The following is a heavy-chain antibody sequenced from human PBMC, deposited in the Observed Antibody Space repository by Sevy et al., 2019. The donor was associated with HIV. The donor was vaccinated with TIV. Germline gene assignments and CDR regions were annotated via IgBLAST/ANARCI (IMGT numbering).Heavy chain of an antibody. CDR3: AKAMRRIAAAGYLDY. J-gene: IGHJ4*02. Sequence: GGSLRLSCAASGFTFSSYGMHWVRQAPGKGLEWVAVIWYDGSNKYYADSVKGRFTISRDNSRNTLYLQMNSLRAEDTAVYYCAKAMRRIAAAGYLDYWGQGTLVTVSS. CDR1: GFTFSSYG. V-gene: IGHV3-33*06. D-gene: IGHD6-13*01. CDR2: IWYDGSNK.